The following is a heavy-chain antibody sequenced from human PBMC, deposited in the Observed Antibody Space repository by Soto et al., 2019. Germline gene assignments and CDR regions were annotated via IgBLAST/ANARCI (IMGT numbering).Heavy chain of an antibody. CDR1: GGSISSSTYY. CDR3: ATKLLRLFNWFDP. V-gene: IGHV4-39*01. Sequence: QLQLQESGPRLVKPSETLSLTCTVSGGSISSSTYYWGWIRQPPGKGLEWIGSIYYSGTTYYNPSLRSRLTMFVEPSSSQVSLEVISLTVADPAAYYCATKLLRLFNWFDPWGQGTLVTVSS. J-gene: IGHJ5*02. CDR2: IYYSGTT. D-gene: IGHD3-16*01.